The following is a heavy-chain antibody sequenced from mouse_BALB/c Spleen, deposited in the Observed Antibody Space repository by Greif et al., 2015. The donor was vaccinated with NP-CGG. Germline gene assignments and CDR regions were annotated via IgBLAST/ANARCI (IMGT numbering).Heavy chain of an antibody. D-gene: IGHD3-3*01. Sequence: QVQLQQPGAELVRPGSSVKISCKASGYAFRSYWMNWVKQRPGQGLEWIGQIYPGDGDTNYNGKFKGKATLTADKSSSTAYMQLSSLTSEDSAVYSCARSGAGDVWAYWGQGTLVTVSA. J-gene: IGHJ3*01. CDR1: GYAFRSYW. CDR3: ARSGAGDVWAY. CDR2: IYPGDGDT. V-gene: IGHV1-80*01.